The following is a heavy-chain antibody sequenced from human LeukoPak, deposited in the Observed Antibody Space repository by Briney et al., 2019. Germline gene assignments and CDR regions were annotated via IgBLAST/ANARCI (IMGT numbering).Heavy chain of an antibody. Sequence: SETLSLTCTVSGYSISSGYYWGWIRQPPGKGLEWIGSIYHSGSTYYNPPLKSRVTISVDTSKNQFSLKLSSVTAADTAVYYCAREHPKGPAADVYFDYWGQGTLVTVYS. D-gene: IGHD2-2*01. J-gene: IGHJ4*02. CDR3: AREHPKGPAADVYFDY. CDR2: IYHSGST. CDR1: GYSISSGYY. V-gene: IGHV4-38-2*02.